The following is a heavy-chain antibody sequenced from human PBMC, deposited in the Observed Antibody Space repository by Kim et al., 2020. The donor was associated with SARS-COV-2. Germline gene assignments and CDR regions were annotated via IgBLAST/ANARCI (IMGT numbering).Heavy chain of an antibody. V-gene: IGHV4-61*01. D-gene: IGHD2-2*02. CDR3: ARGRGLYGAQPDY. J-gene: IGHJ4*02. CDR2: IYYSGST. CDR1: GGSVSSGSYY. Sequence: SETLSLTCTVSGGSVSSGSYYWSWIRQPPGKGLEWIGYIYYSGSTNYNPSLKSRVTISVDTSKNQFSLKLSSVTAADTAVYYCARGRGLYGAQPDYWGQG.